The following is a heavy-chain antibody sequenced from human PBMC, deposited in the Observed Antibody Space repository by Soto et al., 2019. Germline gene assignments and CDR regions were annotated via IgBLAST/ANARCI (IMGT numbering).Heavy chain of an antibody. Sequence: GGSLRLSCAASGFTFSSYAMSWVRQAPGKGLEWVSTISGGGDSTFYADSVQGRFTISRDNSKNTLYLQMNSLRAEDTAVYYCAKRAAAGTRSYFDYWGQGTLVTVSS. J-gene: IGHJ4*02. V-gene: IGHV3-23*01. CDR3: AKRAAAGTRSYFDY. CDR1: GFTFSSYA. CDR2: ISGGGDST. D-gene: IGHD6-13*01.